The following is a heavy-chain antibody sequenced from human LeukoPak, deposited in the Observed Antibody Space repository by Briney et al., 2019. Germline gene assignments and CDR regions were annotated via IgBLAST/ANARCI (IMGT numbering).Heavy chain of an antibody. CDR2: IYSGGST. CDR3: ARSPGYSYGPIFDY. D-gene: IGHD5-18*01. CDR1: GFTVSSNY. Sequence: LTGGSPRLSCAASGFTVSSNYMSWVRQAPGKGLEWVSVIYSGGSTYYADSVKGRFTISRDNSKNTLYLQMNSLRAEDTAVYYCARSPGYSYGPIFDYWGQGTLVTVSS. V-gene: IGHV3-53*01. J-gene: IGHJ4*02.